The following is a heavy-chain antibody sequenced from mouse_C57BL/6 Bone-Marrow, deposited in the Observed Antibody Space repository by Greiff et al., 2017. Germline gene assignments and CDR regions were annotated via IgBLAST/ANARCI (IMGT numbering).Heavy chain of an antibody. V-gene: IGHV14-4*01. CDR3: TTDALAMDD. CDR1: GFNIKDDY. Sequence: EVQLQQSGAELVRPGASVKLSCTASGFNIKDDYMHWVKQRPEKGLEWIGWIDPENGDTEYAEKFQGKGTITADTSSNTAYLQLSSLTSEDTSVYYCTTDALAMDDWGQGTSVTVSS. CDR2: IDPENGDT. J-gene: IGHJ4*01.